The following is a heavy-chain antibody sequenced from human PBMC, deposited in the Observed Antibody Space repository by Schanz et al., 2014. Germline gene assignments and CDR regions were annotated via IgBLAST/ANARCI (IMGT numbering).Heavy chain of an antibody. CDR1: EYSFTSYS. Sequence: QVHLVQSGAEVKRPGASVKVSCKASEYSFTSYSMHWVRQAPGQRLEWMGWINTGSGDTKYSQNFQGRVTITRDTSASTAYMALTDLRSDDTAVFYCAKGMGYCSGGTCYDYYYYGLDVWGQGITVTVSS. V-gene: IGHV1-3*04. CDR2: INTGSGDT. J-gene: IGHJ6*02. CDR3: AKGMGYCSGGTCYDYYYYGLDV. D-gene: IGHD2-15*01.